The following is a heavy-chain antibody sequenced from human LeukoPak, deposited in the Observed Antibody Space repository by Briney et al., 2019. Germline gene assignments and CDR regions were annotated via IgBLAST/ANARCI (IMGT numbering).Heavy chain of an antibody. CDR1: GFTVSSNY. J-gene: IGHJ4*02. V-gene: IGHV3-53*01. D-gene: IGHD1-1*01. CDR3: ARQGVLEWSDF. Sequence: GGSLRLSCAASGFTVSSNYMSWVRQAPGKGLEWVSVIYSGGSTYYADSVKGRFTISRDNSKNTLYLQMNSLRAEDTAVYYCARQGVLEWSDFWGQGTLVTVSS. CDR2: IYSGGST.